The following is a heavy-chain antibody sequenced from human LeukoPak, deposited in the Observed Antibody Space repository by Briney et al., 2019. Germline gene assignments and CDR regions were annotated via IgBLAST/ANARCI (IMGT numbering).Heavy chain of an antibody. CDR2: ISSSGSTI. Sequence: GGSLRLSCAASGFTFSDYYMSWIRQAPGKGLEWVSYISSSGSTIYYADSVKGRFTISRDNAKNSLYLQMNSLRAEDTAVYYCAREWLRPPYYFDYWGQGTLVTVSS. V-gene: IGHV3-11*04. J-gene: IGHJ4*02. CDR1: GFTFSDYY. CDR3: AREWLRPPYYFDY. D-gene: IGHD5-12*01.